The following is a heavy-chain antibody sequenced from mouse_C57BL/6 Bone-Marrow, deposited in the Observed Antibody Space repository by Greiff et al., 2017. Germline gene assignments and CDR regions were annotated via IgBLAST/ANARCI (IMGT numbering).Heavy chain of an antibody. J-gene: IGHJ1*03. D-gene: IGHD2-1*01. Sequence: DVMLVESGGDLVKPGGSLKLSCAASGFSFRSYGMSWVRQTPDKRLEWVATISSGGSYTYYPDSVKGRFTISRDNAKNTLYLRMSSLKSEDTAMYYCAIHYYVWYFDVWGTGTTVTVSS. V-gene: IGHV5-6*02. CDR2: ISSGGSYT. CDR3: AIHYYVWYFDV. CDR1: GFSFRSYG.